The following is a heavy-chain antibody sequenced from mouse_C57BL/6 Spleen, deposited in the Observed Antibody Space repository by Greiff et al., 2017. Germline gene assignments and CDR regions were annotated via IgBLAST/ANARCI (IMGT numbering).Heavy chain of an antibody. V-gene: IGHV1-64*01. D-gene: IGHD1-1*01. J-gene: IGHJ2*01. CDR1: GYTFTSYW. Sequence: QVQLQQPGAELVKPGASVKLSCKASGYTFTSYWMHWVKQRPGQGLEWIGMIHPNSGSTNYNEKFKSKATLTVDKSSSTAYMQLSSLTSEDSAVYDCFITTVAYYFDYWGQGTTLTVSS. CDR3: FITTVAYYFDY. CDR2: IHPNSGST.